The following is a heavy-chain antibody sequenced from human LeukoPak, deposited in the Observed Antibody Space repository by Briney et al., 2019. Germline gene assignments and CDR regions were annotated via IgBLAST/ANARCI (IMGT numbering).Heavy chain of an antibody. V-gene: IGHV4-31*03. CDR2: IYYSGTT. CDR3: ARRRKSSTLDY. J-gene: IGHJ4*02. D-gene: IGHD3-10*01. CDR1: GGSISSGGYY. Sequence: SETLSLTCTVSGGSISSGGYYWSWIRQHPGKGLELVGNIYYSGTTYYNPSLKSRVTISVATSKNRFPLKLSSVTAADTAVYYCARRRKSSTLDYWGQGTLVTVSS.